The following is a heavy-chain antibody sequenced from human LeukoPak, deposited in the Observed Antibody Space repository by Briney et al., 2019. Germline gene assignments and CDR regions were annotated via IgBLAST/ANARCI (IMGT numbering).Heavy chain of an antibody. Sequence: HPGGSLRLSCAASGFTVSSTYMSWVRQAPGQGLEWVSLIYNSGTTFYADSVRGRFTISRDNSKNTLYLQMNSLRAEDTAIYYCARDSSSFPNYFDFWGQGTLVTVSS. V-gene: IGHV3-53*01. J-gene: IGHJ4*02. CDR2: IYNSGTT. CDR1: GFTVSSTY. D-gene: IGHD3-10*01. CDR3: ARDSSSFPNYFDF.